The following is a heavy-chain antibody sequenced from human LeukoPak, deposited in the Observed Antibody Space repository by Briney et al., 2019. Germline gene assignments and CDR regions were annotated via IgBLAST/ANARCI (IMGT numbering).Heavy chain of an antibody. CDR3: AKDPYSSSWQWGGYFDY. V-gene: IGHV3-30*02. CDR2: IRYDGSNK. CDR1: GFTFSSYG. D-gene: IGHD6-13*01. J-gene: IGHJ4*02. Sequence: GGSLRLSCAASGFTFSSYGMHWVRQAPGKGLGWVAFIRYDGSNKYYADSVKGRFTISRDNSKNTLYLQMNSLRAEDTAVYYCAKDPYSSSWQWGGYFDYWGQGTLVTVSS.